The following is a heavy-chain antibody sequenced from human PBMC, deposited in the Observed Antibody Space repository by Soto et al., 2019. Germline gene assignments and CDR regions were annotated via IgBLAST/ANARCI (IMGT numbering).Heavy chain of an antibody. D-gene: IGHD3-10*01. CDR3: TRPGRPVPPYYYGMDV. Sequence: EVQLVESGGGLVQPGGSLKLSCAASGFTFSGSAMHWVRQASGKGLEWVGRIRSKANSYATAYAASVKGRFTISRDDSKNTAYLQMNSQKTEDTAVYYCTRPGRPVPPYYYGMDVWGQGTTVTVSS. V-gene: IGHV3-73*02. CDR2: IRSKANSYAT. J-gene: IGHJ6*02. CDR1: GFTFSGSA.